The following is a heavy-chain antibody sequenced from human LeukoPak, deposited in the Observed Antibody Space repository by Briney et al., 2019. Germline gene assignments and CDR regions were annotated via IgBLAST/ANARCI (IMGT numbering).Heavy chain of an antibody. V-gene: IGHV4-39*01. Sequence: PSETLSLTCTVSSASISSSSYYWGWIRQPPGKGLEWIGSIYYSVSTYYNPSLKSRVTISVDTSKNKFSLKLSSVTAADTAVYYCASSVAMVPDDWGQGTLVTVSS. CDR1: SASISSSSYY. CDR3: ASSVAMVPDD. CDR2: IYYSVST. D-gene: IGHD3-10*01. J-gene: IGHJ4*02.